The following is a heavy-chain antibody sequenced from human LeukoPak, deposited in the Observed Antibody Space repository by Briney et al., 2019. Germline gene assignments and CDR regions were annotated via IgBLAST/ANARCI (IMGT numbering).Heavy chain of an antibody. CDR3: AKDAPTYSYGWHYYYGMDV. Sequence: PGGSLRLSCAASGFTFSSYAMSWVRQAPGKGLEWVSAISGSGGSTYYADSVKGRFTISRDNSKNTLYLQMNSLRAEDTAVYYCAKDAPTYSYGWHYYYGMDVWGQGTTVTVSS. CDR1: GFTFSSYA. D-gene: IGHD5-18*01. CDR2: ISGSGGST. V-gene: IGHV3-23*01. J-gene: IGHJ6*02.